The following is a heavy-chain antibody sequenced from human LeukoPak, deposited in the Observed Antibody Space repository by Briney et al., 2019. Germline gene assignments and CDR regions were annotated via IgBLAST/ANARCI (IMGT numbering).Heavy chain of an antibody. Sequence: PSETLSLTCTVSGGSISSYYRSWIRQPPGKGLEWIGYIYYSGSTNYNPSLKSRVTISVDTSKNQFSLKLSSVTAADTAVYYCARAIVGATTVDYWGQGTLVTVSS. CDR1: GGSISSYY. CDR2: IYYSGST. D-gene: IGHD1-26*01. V-gene: IGHV4-59*01. CDR3: ARAIVGATTVDY. J-gene: IGHJ4*02.